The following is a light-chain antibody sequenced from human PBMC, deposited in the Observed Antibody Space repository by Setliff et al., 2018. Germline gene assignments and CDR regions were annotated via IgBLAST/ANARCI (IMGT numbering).Light chain of an antibody. CDR3: TSYTISSTEV. Sequence: QSVLTQPASVPGSPGQSITISCTGTRSDVGGYNYVSWYQQHPGKVPKLMIYEVSNRPSGVSNRFSGSKSGNTASLTISRLQTEDEADYYCTSYTISSTEVFGTGTKVTVL. J-gene: IGLJ1*01. CDR2: EVS. CDR1: RSDVGGYNY. V-gene: IGLV2-14*01.